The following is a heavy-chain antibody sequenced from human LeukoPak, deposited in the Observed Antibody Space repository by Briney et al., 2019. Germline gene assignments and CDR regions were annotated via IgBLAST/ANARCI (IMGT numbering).Heavy chain of an antibody. CDR1: GGSISSYY. CDR3: ARGGYCSSTSCSRGDYYYYGMDV. J-gene: IGHJ6*02. Sequence: SETLSLTCTVSGGSISSYYWSWIRQPPGKGLEWIGYIYYSGSTNYNPSLKSRVTISVDTSKNQFSLKLSSVTAADTAVYYCARGGYCSSTSCSRGDYYYYGMDVWGQGTTVTVSS. D-gene: IGHD2-2*01. CDR2: IYYSGST. V-gene: IGHV4-59*12.